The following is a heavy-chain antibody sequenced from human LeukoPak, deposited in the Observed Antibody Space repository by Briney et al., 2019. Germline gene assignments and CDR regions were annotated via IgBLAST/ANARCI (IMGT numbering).Heavy chain of an antibody. CDR1: GYTFTGYY. CDR3: ARAHFPDYYGMDV. CDR2: INPNSGGT. Sequence: ASVKVSCKASGYTFTGYYMHWVRQAPGQGLEWMGWINPNSGGTNYAQKFQGWVTMTRDTSISTAYMELSRLRSDDTAVYYCARAHFPDYYGMDVWGQGTTVTVSS. J-gene: IGHJ6*02. V-gene: IGHV1-2*04. D-gene: IGHD3-3*02.